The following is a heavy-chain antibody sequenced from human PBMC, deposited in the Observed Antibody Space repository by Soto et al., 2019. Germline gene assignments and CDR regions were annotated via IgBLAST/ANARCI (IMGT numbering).Heavy chain of an antibody. Sequence: PGGSLRLSCAASGFTFTSYAMSWVRQAPGKGLEWVSAISGSGGSSYYADSVKGRFTTSRDNSKNTLFLQMNSLRAEDTAIYYCAKGGSYYYDSSGYYANWGQGTLVTVSS. V-gene: IGHV3-23*01. J-gene: IGHJ4*02. CDR3: AKGGSYYYDSSGYYAN. CDR2: ISGSGGSS. CDR1: GFTFTSYA. D-gene: IGHD3-22*01.